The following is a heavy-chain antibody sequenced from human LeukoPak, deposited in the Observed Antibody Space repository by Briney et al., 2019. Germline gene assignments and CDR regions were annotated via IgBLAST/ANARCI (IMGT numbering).Heavy chain of an antibody. J-gene: IGHJ3*02. CDR1: GFTFRSRA. CDR3: AREVDAFDI. Sequence: GGSLRLSCAASGFTFRSRAMHWVRQAPGKGLEWVAVISYDGSIQYYGESVNGRFTISRDNSKNTLYLQMNSLRAEDTAVYYCAREVDAFDIWGQGTMVTVSS. V-gene: IGHV3-30*04. CDR2: ISYDGSIQ.